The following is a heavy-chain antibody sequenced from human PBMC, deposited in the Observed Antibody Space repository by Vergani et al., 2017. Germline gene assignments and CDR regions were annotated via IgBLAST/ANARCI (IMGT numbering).Heavy chain of an antibody. CDR2: IKSKTDGGTT. J-gene: IGHJ6*03. Sequence: EVQLVESGGGLVKPGGSLRLSCAASGFTFSNAWMSWVRQAPGKGLEWVGRIKSKTDGGTTDYAAPVKGRFTISRDNAKNSLYLQMNSLRAEDTALYHCARVMKGSKGDRVYYYYMDVWGKGTTVTVSS. V-gene: IGHV3-15*05. CDR3: ARVMKGSKGDRVYYYYMDV. D-gene: IGHD3-16*01. CDR1: GFTFSNAW.